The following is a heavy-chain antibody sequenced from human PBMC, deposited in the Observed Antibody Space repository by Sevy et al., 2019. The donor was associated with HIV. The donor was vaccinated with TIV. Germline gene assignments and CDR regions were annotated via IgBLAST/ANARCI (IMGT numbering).Heavy chain of an antibody. D-gene: IGHD1-26*01. Sequence: GGSLRLSCAASGFSFSGYVMNWVRQAPGKGLEWVSSISGRDSSTYYADSVRGRFIISRDNAENTLYLQMNGLRAEDTAVDYCAKVTLWELLAAHDAFDVWGQGTMVTVSS. J-gene: IGHJ3*01. CDR1: GFSFSGYV. CDR3: AKVTLWELLAAHDAFDV. CDR2: ISGRDSST. V-gene: IGHV3-23*01.